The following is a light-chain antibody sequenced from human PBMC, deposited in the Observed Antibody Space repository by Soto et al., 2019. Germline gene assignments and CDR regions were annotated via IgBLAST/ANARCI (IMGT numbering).Light chain of an antibody. CDR1: QSISGW. CDR3: QQYSSYSS. Sequence: DIQMTQSPSTLSASVGDRVTITCRASQSISGWLAWYQQKPGKAPNLLISDASSLESGVPSRFSGSGSGTEFTLTISGLEPDDFATYYCQQYSSYSSFGQGTKLEIK. J-gene: IGKJ2*01. CDR2: DAS. V-gene: IGKV1-5*01.